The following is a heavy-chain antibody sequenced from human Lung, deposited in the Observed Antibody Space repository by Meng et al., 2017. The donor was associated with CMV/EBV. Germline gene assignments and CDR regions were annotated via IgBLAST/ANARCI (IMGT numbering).Heavy chain of an antibody. CDR1: GLTVSTNY. CDR2: IYVGGDT. V-gene: IGHV3-53*01. D-gene: IGHD2-21*02. J-gene: IGHJ4*02. Sequence: VQLVESXXXXXQXXGXXRLSCAASGLTVSTNYMSWVRQAPGKGLDWVSAIYVGGDTYYADSVKGRFTLSRDNSKNTLFLQMNSLRVEDTAVYYCTRRRLPQGELDCWGQGTLVTVSS. CDR3: TRRRLPQGELDC.